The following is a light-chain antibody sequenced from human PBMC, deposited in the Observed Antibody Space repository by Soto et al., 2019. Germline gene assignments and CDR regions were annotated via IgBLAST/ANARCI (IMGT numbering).Light chain of an antibody. CDR1: QSVSSN. J-gene: IGKJ1*01. CDR2: GAS. V-gene: IGKV3-15*01. Sequence: IVMTQSPATLSVSPGERATLSCRASQSVSSNLAWYQQKPGQAPRLLIYGASTRATGIPARFSGSGSGTDFTLTIRRLEPEDFAVYYCQQYGSSPWTFGQGTKVDNK. CDR3: QQYGSSPWT.